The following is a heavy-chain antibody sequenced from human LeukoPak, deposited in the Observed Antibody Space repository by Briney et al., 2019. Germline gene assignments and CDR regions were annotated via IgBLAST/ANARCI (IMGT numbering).Heavy chain of an antibody. CDR1: GFTFSSYA. V-gene: IGHV3-30-3*01. D-gene: IGHD6-19*01. J-gene: IGHJ3*02. CDR3: ARKDSSGWYPAFDI. CDR2: ISYDGSNK. Sequence: GRSLRLSFAASGFTFSSYAMHWVRQAPGKGLEWVAVISYDGSNKYYADSVKGRFTISRDNSKNTLYLQMNSLRAEDTAVYYCARKDSSGWYPAFDIWGQGTMVTVSS.